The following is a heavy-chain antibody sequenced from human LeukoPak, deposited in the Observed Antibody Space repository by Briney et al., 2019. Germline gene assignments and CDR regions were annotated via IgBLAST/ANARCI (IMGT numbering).Heavy chain of an antibody. CDR2: INHSGST. J-gene: IGHJ5*02. D-gene: IGHD3-10*01. V-gene: IGHV4-34*01. CDR3: GGEAQVYYCSGCFFSWFDP. Sequence: KPSETLSLTCAVYGGSFSGYYWSWIRQPPGKGLEWIGEINHSGSTNYNPSLKSRVTISVDTSKNQFSLKLSSVTAADTAVYYCGGEAQVYYCSGCFFSWFDPWGQGTLVTVSS. CDR1: GGSFSGYY.